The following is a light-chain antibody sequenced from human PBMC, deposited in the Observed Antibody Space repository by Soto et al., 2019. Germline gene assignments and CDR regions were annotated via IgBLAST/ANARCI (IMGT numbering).Light chain of an antibody. CDR3: AAWDYSLNAYV. Sequence: QSVLTQPPSMSGTPGQRVTISCSGSSSNIGATTVNWYQQLPGTAPKLLIYTNNQRPSGVPDRFSGSKSDTSASLAISGLQSEDDADYYCAAWDYSLNAYVFGIGTQLTVL. J-gene: IGLJ7*01. CDR1: SSNIGATT. V-gene: IGLV1-44*01. CDR2: TNN.